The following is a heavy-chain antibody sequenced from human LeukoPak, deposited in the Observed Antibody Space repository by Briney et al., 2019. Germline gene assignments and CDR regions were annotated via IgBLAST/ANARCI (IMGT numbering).Heavy chain of an antibody. CDR2: VYYSGSFIGNT. CDR3: ARSHYNYGMDV. CDR1: GGSITSGSYY. J-gene: IGHJ6*02. Sequence: SETLSLTCSVSGGSITSGSYYWGWVRQPPGKGPEWIGSVYYSGSFIGNTYYNPSLKSRVTISVDTSKNQFSLNLSSVTAADTAVYFCARSHYNYGMDVWGQGTTVTVSS. V-gene: IGHV4-39*01.